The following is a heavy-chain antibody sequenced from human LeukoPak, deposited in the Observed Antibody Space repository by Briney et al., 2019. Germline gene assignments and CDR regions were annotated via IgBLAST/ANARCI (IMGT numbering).Heavy chain of an antibody. Sequence: GVSLRLSCAASGFTFSSYSMNWVRWAPGKGLEWVSSISSSSSYIYYADSVKGRFTISRDNAKNSLYLQMNSLRAEDTAVYYCAREAVAFYGSGSPLDYWGQGTLVTVSS. D-gene: IGHD3-10*01. V-gene: IGHV3-21*01. CDR1: GFTFSSYS. J-gene: IGHJ4*02. CDR3: AREAVAFYGSGSPLDY. CDR2: ISSSSSYI.